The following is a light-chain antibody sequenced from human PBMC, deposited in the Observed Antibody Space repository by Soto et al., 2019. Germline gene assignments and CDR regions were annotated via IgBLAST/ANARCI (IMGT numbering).Light chain of an antibody. J-gene: IGLJ3*02. CDR1: SSDVGGYNF. V-gene: IGLV2-8*01. CDR2: EVS. Sequence: QSALTQPPSASGSPGQSVTISCTGTSSDVGGYNFVSWYQQHPDKAPKFMIYEVSKRPSGVPDRFSGSKSGNTASLTVSGLQAEDEADYYCSSYAGGIKWVFGGGTKVTVL. CDR3: SSYAGGIKWV.